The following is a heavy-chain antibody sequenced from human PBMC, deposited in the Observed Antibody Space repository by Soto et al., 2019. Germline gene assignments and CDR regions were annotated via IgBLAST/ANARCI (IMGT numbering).Heavy chain of an antibody. Sequence: SETLSLTCTVSGDSISRTRYYWVWIRQTPGRGLEWIGSIYFDGAAFYNPSLKSRVTLSVDTSRNQFSLNVNSVTAADTAIYYCAIRGNNGGYLRFYDYWGKGSLVTVSS. V-gene: IGHV4-39*01. CDR2: IYFDGAA. CDR3: AIRGNNGGYLRFYDY. J-gene: IGHJ4*02. CDR1: GDSISRTRYY. D-gene: IGHD3-22*01.